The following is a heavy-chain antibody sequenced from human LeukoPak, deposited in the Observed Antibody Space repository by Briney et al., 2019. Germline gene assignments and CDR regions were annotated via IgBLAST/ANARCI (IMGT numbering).Heavy chain of an antibody. CDR2: INHSGST. CDR1: GYSISSGYY. D-gene: IGHD1-1*01. Sequence: SETLSLTCTVSGYSISSGYYWSWIRQPPGEGLEWIGEINHSGSTNYNPSLKSRVTISVDTSKNQFSLKLSSVTAADTAVYYCARPETSSSDWFDPWGQGTLVTVSS. V-gene: IGHV4-38-2*02. J-gene: IGHJ5*02. CDR3: ARPETSSSDWFDP.